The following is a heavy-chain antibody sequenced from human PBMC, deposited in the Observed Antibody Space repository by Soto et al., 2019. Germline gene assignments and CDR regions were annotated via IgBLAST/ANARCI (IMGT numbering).Heavy chain of an antibody. Sequence: QVQLVESGGGVVQPGRSLRLSCAASGFTFSSYGMHWVRQAPGKGLEWVAVISFDGNNQHYADSVKGRFTISRDNSKNTLYLQMNSLRAEDTAVYYCAKDSHYLRRICVAHGGMDVWGQGTTVTVSS. V-gene: IGHV3-30*18. D-gene: IGHD1-26*01. CDR1: GFTFSSYG. J-gene: IGHJ6*02. CDR3: AKDSHYLRRICVAHGGMDV. CDR2: ISFDGNNQ.